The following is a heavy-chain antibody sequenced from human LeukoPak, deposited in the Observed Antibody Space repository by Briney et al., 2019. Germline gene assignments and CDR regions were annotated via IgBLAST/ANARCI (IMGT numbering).Heavy chain of an antibody. D-gene: IGHD3-9*01. J-gene: IGHJ4*02. CDR1: GFTFSSYG. CDR2: ISYDGSNK. V-gene: IGHV3-30*18. Sequence: GGSLRLSCAASGFTFSSYGMHWVRQAPGKGLEWVAVISYDGSNKYYADSVKGRFTISRDNSKNTLYLQMNSLRAEDTAVYYCAKGRVRRTYYDILTGFYFDYWGQGTLVTVSS. CDR3: AKGRVRRTYYDILTGFYFDY.